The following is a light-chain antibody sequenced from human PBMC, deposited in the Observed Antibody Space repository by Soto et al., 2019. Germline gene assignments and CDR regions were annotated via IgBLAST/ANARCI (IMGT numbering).Light chain of an antibody. V-gene: IGKV3-20*01. CDR1: QSVSSSY. Sequence: EIVLTQSPGTLSLSPGERATLFCRASQSVSSSYLAWYQQKPGQAPRLLIYGASSRATGIPDRFSGSGSGTDFNLTISRLETEDFAVYYCQQYGSSPLTFGQGTKVDIK. J-gene: IGKJ1*01. CDR3: QQYGSSPLT. CDR2: GAS.